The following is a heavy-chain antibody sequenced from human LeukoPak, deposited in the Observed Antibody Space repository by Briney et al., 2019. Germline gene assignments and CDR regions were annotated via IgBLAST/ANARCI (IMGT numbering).Heavy chain of an antibody. CDR1: GGTFSSYA. D-gene: IGHD2-8*01. CDR2: IIPIFGTA. J-gene: IGHJ3*02. V-gene: IGHV1-69*01. Sequence: SVTVSCKASGGTFSSYAISWVRQAPGQGLEWMGGIIPIFGTANYAQKFQGRVTITADESTSTAYMELSSLRSEDTAVYYCAREFGYGTNGVCRYDAFDIWGQGTTVTVSS. CDR3: AREFGYGTNGVCRYDAFDI.